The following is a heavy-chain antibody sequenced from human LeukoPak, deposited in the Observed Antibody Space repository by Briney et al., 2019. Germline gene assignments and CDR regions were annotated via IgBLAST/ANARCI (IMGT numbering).Heavy chain of an antibody. J-gene: IGHJ4*02. CDR3: AKGFYDFWSGYPNDY. Sequence: GGSLRLSCAASGFTFSSYAMSWGRQAPGKGLEWVSAISGSGGSTYYADSVKGRFTISRDNSKNTLYLQMNSLRAEDTAVYYCAKGFYDFWSGYPNDYWGQGTLVTVSS. D-gene: IGHD3-3*01. CDR2: ISGSGGST. CDR1: GFTFSSYA. V-gene: IGHV3-23*01.